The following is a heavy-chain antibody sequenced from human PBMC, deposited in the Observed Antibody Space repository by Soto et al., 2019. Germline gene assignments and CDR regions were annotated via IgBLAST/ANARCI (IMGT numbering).Heavy chain of an antibody. J-gene: IGHJ6*02. CDR1: GYTFTDYW. CDR3: ARHICNIPYSTSALDV. V-gene: IGHV5-51*01. CDR2: IYPGDSDT. D-gene: IGHD2-21*01. Sequence: GESLKISCKGSGYTFTDYWIGWVRQLPGKGLEWMGVIYPGDSDTRYSPSFQGHVTITVDKSTSTAYLQWNTLKASDTAMYYCARHICNIPYSTSALDVWGQGTTVTVSS.